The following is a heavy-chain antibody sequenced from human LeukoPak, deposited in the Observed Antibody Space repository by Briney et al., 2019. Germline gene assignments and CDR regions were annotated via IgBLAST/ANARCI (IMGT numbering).Heavy chain of an antibody. J-gene: IGHJ3*02. CDR1: GGSISSYY. D-gene: IGHD6-25*01. V-gene: IGHV4-59*01. Sequence: SETLSLTCTVSGGSISSYYWSWIRQPPGKGLEWIGYIYYSGSTNYNPSLKSRVTISVDTSKNQFSLKLSSVTAADTAVYYCAREWSGAFDTWGQGTMVTVSS. CDR3: AREWSGAFDT. CDR2: IYYSGST.